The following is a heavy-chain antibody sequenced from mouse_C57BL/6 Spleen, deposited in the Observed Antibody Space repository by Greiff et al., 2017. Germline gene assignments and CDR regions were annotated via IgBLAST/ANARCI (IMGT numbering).Heavy chain of an antibody. D-gene: IGHD1-1*01. CDR1: GYTFTSYW. J-gene: IGHJ2*01. CDR2: IYPGSGST. CDR3: AKGGYYAQGFFDY. Sequence: VQLQQPGAELVKPGASVKMSCKASGYTFTSYWITWVKQRPGQGLEWIGDIYPGSGSTNYNEKFKSKATLTVDTSSSTAYMQLSSLTSEDSAVYYCAKGGYYAQGFFDYWGQGTTLTVSS. V-gene: IGHV1-55*01.